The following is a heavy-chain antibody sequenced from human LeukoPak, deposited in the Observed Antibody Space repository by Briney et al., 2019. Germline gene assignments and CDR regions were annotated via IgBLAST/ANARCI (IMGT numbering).Heavy chain of an antibody. CDR2: INHSGST. CDR1: GGSFSGYY. D-gene: IGHD6-19*01. J-gene: IGHJ6*02. Sequence: SKTLSLTCAVYGGSFSGYYWSWIRQPPGKGLEWIGEINHSGSTNYNPSLKSRVTISVDTSKNQFSLKLSSVTAADTAVYYCASVLNMGSGWPYYYYYYGMDVWGQGTTVTVSS. CDR3: ASVLNMGSGWPYYYYYYGMDV. V-gene: IGHV4-34*01.